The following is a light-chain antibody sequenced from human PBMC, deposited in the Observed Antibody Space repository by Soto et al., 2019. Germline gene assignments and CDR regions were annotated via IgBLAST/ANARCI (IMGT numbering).Light chain of an antibody. J-gene: IGLJ2*01. V-gene: IGLV1-40*01. Sequence: QSVLTQPPSVSGAPGQRGTLSCTGRSSNIGAGYDVHWYQQLPGTAPKLLIYGNSNRPSGVPDRYSDSKSGTSASLAITGLQAEDEADYYCQSYDSSQSGSVVFGGGTKLTVL. CDR2: GNS. CDR3: QSYDSSQSGSVV. CDR1: SSNIGAGYD.